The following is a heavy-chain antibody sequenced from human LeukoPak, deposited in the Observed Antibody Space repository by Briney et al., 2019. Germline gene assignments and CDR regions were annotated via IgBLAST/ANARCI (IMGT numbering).Heavy chain of an antibody. CDR2: ISGSGGST. CDR3: ARGLKYGSSWSAPGYMDV. Sequence: GGSLRLSCAASGFTFSSYAMSWVRQAPGKGLEWVSAISGSGGSTYYADSVKGRFTISRDNAKNSLYLQMNSLGAEDTAVYYCARGLKYGSSWSAPGYMDVWGKGTTVTISS. CDR1: GFTFSSYA. V-gene: IGHV3-23*01. D-gene: IGHD6-13*01. J-gene: IGHJ6*03.